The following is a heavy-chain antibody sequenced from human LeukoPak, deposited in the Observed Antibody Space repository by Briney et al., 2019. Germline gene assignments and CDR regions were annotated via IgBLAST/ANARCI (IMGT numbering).Heavy chain of an antibody. CDR3: ARVRGGRSWYYYGMDV. J-gene: IGHJ6*02. D-gene: IGHD3-16*01. V-gene: IGHV3-21*01. CDR2: ISTSSSYK. Sequence: GGSLRLSCAVSGFTFSSYTMNWVRQAPGKGLEWVSTISTSSSYKYYADSVKGRFTISRDNAKNSLYLQMNSLRAEDTAVYYCARVRGGRSWYYYGMDVWGRGTTVTVSS. CDR1: GFTFSSYT.